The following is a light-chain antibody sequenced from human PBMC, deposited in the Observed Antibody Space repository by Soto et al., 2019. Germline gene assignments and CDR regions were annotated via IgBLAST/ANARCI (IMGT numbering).Light chain of an antibody. Sequence: EIVLTQSPATLSLSPGEGATLSCRASQSVGSYLAWFLQKPGQAPRLLIHDASNRATGIPARFSGSGSGTDFTLTISSLEPEDFAVYYCQQRSNSPRTFGQGTKVEIK. CDR2: DAS. CDR1: QSVGSY. J-gene: IGKJ1*01. CDR3: QQRSNSPRT. V-gene: IGKV3-11*01.